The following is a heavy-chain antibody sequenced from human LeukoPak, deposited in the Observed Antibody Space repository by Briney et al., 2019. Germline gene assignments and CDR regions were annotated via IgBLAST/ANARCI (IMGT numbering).Heavy chain of an antibody. Sequence: GGSLRLSCAASGFTFDDYGMSWVRQAPGKGLEWVSNINWNGDSTGYADSVKGRFTISRDNGKNSLYLQMNSLRAEDTAVYYCARDDHCGGDCYPPPFDYWGQGTLVTVSS. CDR1: GFTFDDYG. CDR2: INWNGDST. V-gene: IGHV3-20*04. D-gene: IGHD2-21*02. J-gene: IGHJ4*02. CDR3: ARDDHCGGDCYPPPFDY.